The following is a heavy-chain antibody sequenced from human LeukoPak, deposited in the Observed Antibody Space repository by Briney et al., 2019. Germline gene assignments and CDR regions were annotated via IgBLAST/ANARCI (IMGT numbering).Heavy chain of an antibody. V-gene: IGHV3-7*01. CDR3: ARDGSGWSVY. D-gene: IGHD6-19*01. Sequence: PGGSLRLSCAASGFTFSNYWMSWVRQAPGKGLEWVININQDGSEKYYVDPVKGRFSISRDNGKNSLYLQMNSLRAEDTAVYYCARDGSGWSVYWGQGTLVTVSS. CDR1: GFTFSNYW. CDR2: INQDGSEK. J-gene: IGHJ4*02.